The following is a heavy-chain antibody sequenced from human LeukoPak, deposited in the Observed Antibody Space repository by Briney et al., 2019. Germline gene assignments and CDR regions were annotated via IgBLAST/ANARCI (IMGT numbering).Heavy chain of an antibody. CDR1: GFTFNTYS. D-gene: IGHD3-22*01. J-gene: IGHJ4*02. Sequence: GGSLRLSCAASGFTFNTYSMNWVRQAPGKGLEWVSYITSSGHTIYYADSVKGRFTISRDSAKNSLYLQMNSLRAEDTAVYYCARDSSGYYPQLFDYWGQGTLVTVSS. CDR2: ITSSGHTI. CDR3: ARDSSGYYPQLFDY. V-gene: IGHV3-48*01.